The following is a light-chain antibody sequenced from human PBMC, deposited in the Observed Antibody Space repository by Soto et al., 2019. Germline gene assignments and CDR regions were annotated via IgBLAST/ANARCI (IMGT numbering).Light chain of an antibody. J-gene: IGLJ1*01. Sequence: QSALTQPRSVSGSPGQSVTISCTGTSSDVGDYNYVSWYQQHPGKAPKVMIYDVSKRPSGVPDRFSGSKSANTASLTISGLQAEDEADYYCCSYAGSYTFYVFGTGTKLTVL. CDR1: SSDVGDYNY. CDR2: DVS. V-gene: IGLV2-11*01. CDR3: CSYAGSYTFYV.